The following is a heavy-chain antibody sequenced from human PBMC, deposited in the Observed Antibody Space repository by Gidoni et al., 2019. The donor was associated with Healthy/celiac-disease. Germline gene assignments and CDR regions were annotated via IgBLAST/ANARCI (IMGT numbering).Heavy chain of an antibody. CDR1: GGSISSGSYY. Sequence: QVQLQESGPGLVKPSQTLSLTCTVSGGSISSGSYYWSWIRQPAGKGLEWIGRIYTSGSTNYNPSLKSRVTISVDTSKNQFSLKLSSVTAADTAVYYCARDGGCGGSCYDYWGQGTLVTVSS. CDR2: IYTSGST. V-gene: IGHV4-61*02. D-gene: IGHD2-15*01. CDR3: ARDGGCGGSCYDY. J-gene: IGHJ4*02.